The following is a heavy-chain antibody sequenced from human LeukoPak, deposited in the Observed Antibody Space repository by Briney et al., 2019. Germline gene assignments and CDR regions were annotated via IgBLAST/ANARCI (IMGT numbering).Heavy chain of an antibody. CDR2: ITGSGNRT. Sequence: GTLSLTCAVSGGSISSSNWWSWVRQPPGKGLGGISAITGSGNRTYYSDSVKGRFTISRDNSQNTLYQQMNSLRAEDTGVYYCAKEGQDDYGEYYYYGLDVWGRGTSVTVSS. CDR1: GGSISSSN. V-gene: IGHV3-23*01. J-gene: IGHJ6*02. D-gene: IGHD4-17*01. CDR3: AKEGQDDYGEYYYYGLDV.